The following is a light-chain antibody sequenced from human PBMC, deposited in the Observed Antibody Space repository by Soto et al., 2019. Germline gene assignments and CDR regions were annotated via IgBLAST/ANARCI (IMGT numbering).Light chain of an antibody. CDR3: GTWDSSLIALV. CDR1: TSNIGNNY. CDR2: DNN. J-gene: IGLJ2*01. Sequence: QSVLTQPPAVSAAPGQKVTISCSGSTSNIGNNYVSWYQQLPGTAPKLLIYDNNKRPSGILDRFSGSKSGTSATLGITGLQTGDEADYYCGTWDSSLIALVFGGGTKLTVL. V-gene: IGLV1-51*01.